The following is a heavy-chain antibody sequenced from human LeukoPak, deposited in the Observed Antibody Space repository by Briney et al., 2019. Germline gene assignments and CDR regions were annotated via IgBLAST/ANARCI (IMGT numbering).Heavy chain of an antibody. Sequence: ASVKVSCKASGYTFTNYYIHWVRQAHGQGLEWMGLINPGGDNTDYAQNFQGRVTMTRDTSTSTVYMGLSSLRSEDTAVYYCARIRDGYNDAYDIWGQGTMVTVSS. V-gene: IGHV1-46*01. J-gene: IGHJ3*02. CDR3: ARIRDGYNDAYDI. CDR2: INPGGDNT. D-gene: IGHD5-24*01. CDR1: GYTFTNYY.